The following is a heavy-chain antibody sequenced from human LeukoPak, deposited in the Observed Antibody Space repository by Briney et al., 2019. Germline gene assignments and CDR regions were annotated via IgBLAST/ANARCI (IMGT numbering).Heavy chain of an antibody. D-gene: IGHD5-12*01. CDR2: INHSGST. V-gene: IGHV4-34*01. CDR1: GGSFSGYY. Sequence: SETLSLTCAVHGGSFSGYYWSWIRQPPGKGLEWIGEINHSGSTNYNPSLKSRVTISVDTSKNQFSLKLSSVTAADTAVYYCARGSVATPLYYWGQGTLVTVSS. CDR3: ARGSVATPLYY. J-gene: IGHJ4*02.